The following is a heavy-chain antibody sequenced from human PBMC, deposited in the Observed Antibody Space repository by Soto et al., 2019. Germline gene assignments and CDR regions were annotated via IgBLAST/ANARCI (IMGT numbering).Heavy chain of an antibody. Sequence: SETLSLTCTVSGGSISSGDYYWSWIRQPPGKGLEWIGCIYYSGSTYYNPSLKSRVTISVDTSKNQFSLKLSSVTAADTAVYYCARAGTRGYYYGMDVWGQGTTVTVSS. J-gene: IGHJ6*02. CDR2: IYYSGST. CDR1: GGSISSGDYY. D-gene: IGHD1-1*01. V-gene: IGHV4-30-4*01. CDR3: ARAGTRGYYYGMDV.